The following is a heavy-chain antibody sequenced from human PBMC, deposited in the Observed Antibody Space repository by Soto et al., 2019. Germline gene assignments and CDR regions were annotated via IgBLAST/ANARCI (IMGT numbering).Heavy chain of an antibody. V-gene: IGHV1-18*04. J-gene: IGHJ4*02. CDR2: ISVYNGNT. CDR3: ARYSGGYYFDY. CDR1: GYTFPNYG. D-gene: IGHD1-26*01. Sequence: GASGKVACKASGYTFPNYGIRRVLQAPGRGLEWMGWISVYNGNTNYAQKLQGRVTMTTDTSTSTAYMELRSLRSDYTAVYYCARYSGGYYFDYWGQGTLVTVSS.